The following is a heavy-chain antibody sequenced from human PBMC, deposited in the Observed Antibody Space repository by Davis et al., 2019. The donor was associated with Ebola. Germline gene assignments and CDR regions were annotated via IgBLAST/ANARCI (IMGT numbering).Heavy chain of an antibody. Sequence: PGGSLRLSCVVSGLSASTNYMGWVRQAPGKVLEWVSLLYPDERTFYADSVKGRFTISRHSSNNTLYLQMNILRPDDTATYYCARGAWSIWDYWGRGTPVTVSS. V-gene: IGHV3-53*04. D-gene: IGHD2-8*01. CDR3: ARGAWSIWDY. J-gene: IGHJ4*02. CDR2: LYPDERT. CDR1: GLSASTNY.